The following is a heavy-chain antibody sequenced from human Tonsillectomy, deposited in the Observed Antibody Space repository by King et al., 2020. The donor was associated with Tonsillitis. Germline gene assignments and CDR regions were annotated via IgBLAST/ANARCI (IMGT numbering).Heavy chain of an antibody. D-gene: IGHD7-27*01. CDR2: ISSRGSYI. Sequence: VQLVESGGGLVKPGGSLRLSCAASGFTFSSYTMNWVRQAPGKGLEWVSSISSRGSYIYYADSVKGRFTISRDNAKNSLYLQMNSLRAEDTAVYYCARPPGAALPGVNADYWGQGTLVTVSS. J-gene: IGHJ4*02. CDR3: ARPPGAALPGVNADY. CDR1: GFTFSSYT. V-gene: IGHV3-21*01.